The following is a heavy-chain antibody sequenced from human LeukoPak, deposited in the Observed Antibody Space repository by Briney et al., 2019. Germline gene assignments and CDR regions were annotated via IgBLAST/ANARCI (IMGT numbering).Heavy chain of an antibody. CDR2: IKQDGSQK. CDR3: AGSPPDNYCSSTSCYSGA. V-gene: IGHV3-7*01. D-gene: IGHD2-2*01. CDR1: GFTFSNYW. Sequence: GGSLRLSCVASGFTFSNYWMNWVRQAPGKGLDYVANIKQDGSQKYYVDSMEGRFTISRDNAKNSLYLQMNSLRAEDTAVYYCAGSPPDNYCSSTSCYSGAWGQGTLVTVSS. J-gene: IGHJ5*02.